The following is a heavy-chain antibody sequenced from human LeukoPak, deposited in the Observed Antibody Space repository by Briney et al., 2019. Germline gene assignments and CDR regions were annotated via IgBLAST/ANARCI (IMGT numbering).Heavy chain of an antibody. CDR3: ARVPPTPPPTYYYDSSGPTDY. V-gene: IGHV1-2*02. Sequence: ASVKVSCKASGYTFTGYYMHWVRQAPGQGLEWMGWINPNSGGTNYAQKLQGRVTMTTDTSTSTAYMELRSLRSDDTAVYYCARVPPTPPPTYYYDSSGPTDYWGQGTLVTVSS. CDR1: GYTFTGYY. J-gene: IGHJ4*02. D-gene: IGHD3-22*01. CDR2: INPNSGGT.